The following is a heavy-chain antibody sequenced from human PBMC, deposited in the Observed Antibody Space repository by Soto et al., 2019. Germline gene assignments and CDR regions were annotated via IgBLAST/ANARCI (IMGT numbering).Heavy chain of an antibody. V-gene: IGHV3-9*01. D-gene: IGHD4-4*01. CDR2: ISWNSDNI. CDR1: GFTFSNYA. Sequence: VQLVESGGGVVQPGRSLRLSCAASGFTFSNYAMHWVRQAPGKGLEWVSGISWNSDNIVYADSVKGRFTISRDNAKNSLYLQMNSLRAEDTALYYCAKDLYSNYGDAFDIWGQGTMVTVSS. J-gene: IGHJ3*02. CDR3: AKDLYSNYGDAFDI.